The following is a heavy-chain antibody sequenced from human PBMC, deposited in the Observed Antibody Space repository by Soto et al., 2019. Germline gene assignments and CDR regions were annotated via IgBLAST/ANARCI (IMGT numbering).Heavy chain of an antibody. J-gene: IGHJ3*02. CDR3: VKITGTNPEDAFDI. CDR2: IYYSGST. CDR1: GGYISSYY. Sequence: SETLSLTCTVSGGYISSYYWSWIRQPPGKGLEWIGYIYYSGSTNYNPSLKSRVTISVDTSKNQFSLKLSSVTAADTAVYYCVKITGTNPEDAFDIWGQGTMVTVSS. D-gene: IGHD1-7*01. V-gene: IGHV4-59*01.